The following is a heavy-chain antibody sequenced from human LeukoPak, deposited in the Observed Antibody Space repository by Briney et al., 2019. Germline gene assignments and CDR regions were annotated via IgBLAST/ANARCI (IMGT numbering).Heavy chain of an antibody. Sequence: PSGTLSLTCTVSGGSISAYYWSWIRQPAGKGLEWIGRIYTSGSTNYNPSLKSRVTMSLDTSKNQFSLKLSSVTAADTAVYYCARGIYCSSTTCYYYYYYMDVWGKGTTVTVSS. CDR3: ARGIYCSSTTCYYYYYYMDV. J-gene: IGHJ6*03. CDR1: GGSISAYY. D-gene: IGHD2-2*01. CDR2: IYTSGST. V-gene: IGHV4-4*07.